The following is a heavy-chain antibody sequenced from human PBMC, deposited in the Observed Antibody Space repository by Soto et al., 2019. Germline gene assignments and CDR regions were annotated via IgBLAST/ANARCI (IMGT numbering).Heavy chain of an antibody. J-gene: IGHJ4*02. CDR2: IYSDDHRT. V-gene: IGHV3-9*01. D-gene: IGHD3-16*01. Sequence: QAWGSLRLSCVASGIALEDYAMHWVRQVPGQGLEWVSGIYSDDHRTAYADSVKGRFTISRDDAKNSLYLKMNSLRPEDTAFYYCTKDTTPGGLDYWGRPILVTVSS. CDR1: GIALEDYA. CDR3: TKDTTPGGLDY.